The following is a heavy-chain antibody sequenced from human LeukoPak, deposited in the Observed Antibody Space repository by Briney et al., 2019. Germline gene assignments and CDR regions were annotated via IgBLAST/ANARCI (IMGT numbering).Heavy chain of an antibody. CDR3: ARSPGEDSSGWYASWYYFDY. V-gene: IGHV4-59*01. Sequence: SETLSLTCTVSGGSISSYYWSWIRQPPGKGLEWIGYIYYSGSTNYNPSLKSRVTISVDTSKNQFSLKLSSVTAADTAVYYCARSPGEDSSGWYASWYYFDYWGQGTLVTVSS. J-gene: IGHJ4*02. CDR2: IYYSGST. CDR1: GGSISSYY. D-gene: IGHD6-19*01.